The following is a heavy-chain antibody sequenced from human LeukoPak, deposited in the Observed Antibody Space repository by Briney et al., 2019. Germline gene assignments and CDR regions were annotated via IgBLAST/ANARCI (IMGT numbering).Heavy chain of an antibody. Sequence: GGSLRLSCAASGFTFRTYWMNWVRQALGKGLVWVSRIESDGSSTSYADSVKGRFTISRDNAANTLYLQMNSLRAEDTAVYYCARGSWSAAGTSIDYWGQGTLVTVSS. V-gene: IGHV3-74*01. CDR1: GFTFRTYW. D-gene: IGHD6-13*01. CDR3: ARGSWSAAGTSIDY. CDR2: IESDGSST. J-gene: IGHJ4*02.